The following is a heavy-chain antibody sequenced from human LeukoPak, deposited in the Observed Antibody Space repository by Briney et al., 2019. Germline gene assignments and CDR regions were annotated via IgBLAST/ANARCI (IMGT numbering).Heavy chain of an antibody. D-gene: IGHD4-23*01. Sequence: PGGSLRLSCAISGFTVRSNYTTWVRQAPGKGLEWVSVIYTGGSTYYADSVKGRFTISRDNSKSTLYLQMNTLRAEDTAVYYCARDHGGNYFDYWGQGTLVTVSS. CDR1: GFTVRSNY. V-gene: IGHV3-53*01. CDR2: IYTGGST. CDR3: ARDHGGNYFDY. J-gene: IGHJ4*02.